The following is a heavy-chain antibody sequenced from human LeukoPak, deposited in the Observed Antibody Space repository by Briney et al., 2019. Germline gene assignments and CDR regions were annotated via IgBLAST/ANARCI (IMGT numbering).Heavy chain of an antibody. CDR3: ARHVPATIFFNWFGP. J-gene: IGHJ5*02. CDR2: IYYSGST. V-gene: IGHV4-39*01. Sequence: SETLSLTCTVSGGSISSSSYYWGWIRQPPGKGLEWIGSIYYSGSTCYHPSLKRRVTISVDTSKNQFSLKLSSVTAADTAVFYCARHVPATIFFNWFGPWGQGTLVTVSS. D-gene: IGHD3-3*01. CDR1: GGSISSSSYY.